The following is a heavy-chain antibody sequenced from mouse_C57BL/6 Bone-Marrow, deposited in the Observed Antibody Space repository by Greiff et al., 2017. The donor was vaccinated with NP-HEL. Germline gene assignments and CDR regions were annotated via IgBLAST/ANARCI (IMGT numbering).Heavy chain of an antibody. CDR1: GYTFTSYW. J-gene: IGHJ1*03. Sequence: VQLQQPGAELVRPGSSVKLSCKASGYTFTSYWMHWVKQRPIQGLEWIGNIDPSDSETHYNQKFKDKATLTVDKSSSTAYMQLSSLTSEDSAVYYCARYGYYAYWYVDVGGTGTTVTVSS. D-gene: IGHD2-3*01. CDR2: IDPSDSET. CDR3: ARYGYYAYWYVDV. V-gene: IGHV1-52*01.